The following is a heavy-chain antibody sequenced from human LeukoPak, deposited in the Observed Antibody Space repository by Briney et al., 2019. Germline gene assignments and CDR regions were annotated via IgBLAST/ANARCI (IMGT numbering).Heavy chain of an antibody. CDR2: IYHSGGT. D-gene: IGHD3-10*01. V-gene: IGHV4-59*12. Sequence: SETLSLTCTVSGGSISSYYWSWIRQPPGKGLEWIGEIYHSGGTNYNPSLKSRVTISVDKSKNQFSLKLSSVTAADTAVYYCARVDSGLEWGQGTLVTVSS. J-gene: IGHJ4*02. CDR1: GGSISSYY. CDR3: ARVDSGLE.